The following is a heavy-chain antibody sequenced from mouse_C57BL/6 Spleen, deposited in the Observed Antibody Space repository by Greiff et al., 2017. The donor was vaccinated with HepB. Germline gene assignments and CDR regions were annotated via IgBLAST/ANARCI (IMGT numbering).Heavy chain of an antibody. V-gene: IGHV3-6*01. CDR3: ARGPSAMDY. Sequence: ESGPGLVKPSQSLSLTCSVTGYSITSGYYWNWIRQFPGNKLEWMGYISYDGSNNYNPSLKNRISITRDTSKNQFFLKLNSVTTEDTATYYCARGPSAMDYWGQGTSVTVSS. CDR2: ISYDGSN. CDR1: GYSITSGYY. J-gene: IGHJ4*01.